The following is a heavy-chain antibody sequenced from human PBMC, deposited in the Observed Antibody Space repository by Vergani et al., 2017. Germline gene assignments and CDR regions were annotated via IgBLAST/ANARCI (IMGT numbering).Heavy chain of an antibody. D-gene: IGHD3-10*01. CDR2: FSFRGDT. V-gene: IGHV4-59*02. Sequence: QVKLQESGPGLVKPSETLSLTCTVSGASANSYYWSWIRQPPGKGLGWMGYFSFRGDTLYDPSVKGRMTISLNTASNQFSLYLTSVTAADTAVYCCARSRIYYGAGSPDYWGQGPLVTVSS. CDR3: ARSRIYYGAGSPDY. CDR1: GASANSYY. J-gene: IGHJ4*02.